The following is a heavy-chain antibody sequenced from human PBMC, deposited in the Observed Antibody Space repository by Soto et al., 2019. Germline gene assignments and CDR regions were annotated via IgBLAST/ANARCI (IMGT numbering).Heavy chain of an antibody. CDR2: IHPDSGNT. CDR3: ARGLWPPERRFDP. Sequence: WVSVKVSCKASGYTFADYEIPWVRQATGQGLEWMGWIHPDSGNTDFAQRFRGRITMTRNTSMSVVYMELDKLTSEDMAVYYWARGLWPPERRFDPWGPGTLVTVS. J-gene: IGHJ5*02. CDR1: GYTFADYE. V-gene: IGHV1-8*01. D-gene: IGHD2-21*01.